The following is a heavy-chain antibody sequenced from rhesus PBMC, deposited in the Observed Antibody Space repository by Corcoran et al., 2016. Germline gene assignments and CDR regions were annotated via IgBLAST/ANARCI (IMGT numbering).Heavy chain of an antibody. D-gene: IGHD6S26*01. V-gene: IGHV4S10*01. Sequence: QVQLQESGPGVVKPSETLSLTCAVSGGSISDSYRWSWIRQPPGKGLEWIGYIYGSSTSTNYNPSLKSRVTISKDTSKNQFSLKLSSVTAADTAVYYCAREVAAAGPFDYWGQGVLVTVSS. CDR2: IYGSSTST. CDR3: AREVAAAGPFDY. J-gene: IGHJ4*01. CDR1: GGSISDSYR.